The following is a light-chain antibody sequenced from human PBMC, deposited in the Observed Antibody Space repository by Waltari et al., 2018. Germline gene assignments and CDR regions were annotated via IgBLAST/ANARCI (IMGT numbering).Light chain of an antibody. V-gene: IGKV1-39*01. Sequence: DIQMTQSPSSLSALVGDRVTITCRASQNISSFLNWYQQKPGKAPNLLIYAASSLESGVPSRFTGSGSGTDFTLTISSLQLEDFATYSCQQCYSAPRTFGQGTKLEIK. CDR2: AAS. CDR3: QQCYSAPRT. CDR1: QNISSF. J-gene: IGKJ2*01.